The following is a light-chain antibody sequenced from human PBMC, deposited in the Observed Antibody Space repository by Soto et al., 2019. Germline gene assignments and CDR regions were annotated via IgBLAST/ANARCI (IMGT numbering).Light chain of an antibody. CDR1: HGIDRN. V-gene: IGKV3-15*01. CDR3: HQYNNWPRT. CDR2: AVF. Sequence: EVVMTQSPATLSVSPGESATLSCRASHGIDRNLAWYQHKPGQAPRLLIYAVFTRAAGIPGRFSGGASGTEFTLTINGLQSEDFAVYYCHQYNNWPRTFGKGTKVDIK. J-gene: IGKJ1*01.